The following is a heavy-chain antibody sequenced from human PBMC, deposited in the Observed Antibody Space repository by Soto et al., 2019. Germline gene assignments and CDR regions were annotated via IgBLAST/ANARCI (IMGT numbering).Heavy chain of an antibody. D-gene: IGHD6-6*01. V-gene: IGHV3-23*01. CDR1: GFTFSSYA. CDR2: ISGSSGST. J-gene: IGHJ6*02. CDR3: AKFDSSSSYYGMDV. Sequence: GGSLRLSCAASGFTFSSYAMNWVRQAPGKGLEWVSGISGSSGSTYYVDSVKGRFTISRDNSKNTLYLQMNSLRAEDTAIYYCAKFDSSSSYYGMDVWGQGTTVTVSS.